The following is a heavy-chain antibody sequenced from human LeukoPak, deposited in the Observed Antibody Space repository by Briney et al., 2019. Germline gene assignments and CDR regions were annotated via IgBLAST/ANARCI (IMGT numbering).Heavy chain of an antibody. CDR2: ISDSGGDT. V-gene: IGHV3-23*01. CDR1: GFTLSSFA. CDR3: AKRVPYGSSSVYFDY. J-gene: IGHJ4*02. D-gene: IGHD6-6*01. Sequence: PGGSLRLSRAASGFTLSSFAMSWVRQAPGKGLEWVSAISDSGGDTYYADSVRGRFTVSKDNSKNTLYLQMDSLRAEDTAVYYCAKRVPYGSSSVYFDYWGQGTLVTVSS.